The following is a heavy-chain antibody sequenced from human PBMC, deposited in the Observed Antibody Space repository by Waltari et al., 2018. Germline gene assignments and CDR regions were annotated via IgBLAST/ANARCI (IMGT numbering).Heavy chain of an antibody. J-gene: IGHJ4*02. V-gene: IGHV4-61*02. CDR2: IYTSGST. D-gene: IGHD4-17*01. CDR1: GGSISSGSYS. Sequence: QVQLQESGPGLVKPSQTLSLTCTVSGGSISSGSYSWSWIRQPAGKGLEWIGRIYTSGSTNYNPSLKSRVTISVDTSKNQFSLKLSSVTAADTAVYYCARGYGDYSFFDYWGQGTLVTVSS. CDR3: ARGYGDYSFFDY.